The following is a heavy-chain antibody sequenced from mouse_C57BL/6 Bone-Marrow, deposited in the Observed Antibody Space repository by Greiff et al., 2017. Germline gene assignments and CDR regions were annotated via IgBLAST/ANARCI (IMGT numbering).Heavy chain of an antibody. V-gene: IGHV1-81*01. CDR2: IYPRSGNT. CDR1: GYTFTSYG. D-gene: IGHD1-1*01. J-gene: IGHJ4*01. Sequence: QVQLQQSGAELARPGASVKLSCKASGYTFTSYGISWVKQRNGQGLEWIGEIYPRSGNTYYHEKFKGQATLPVDKSYSTAYMELRSLTAEDSAVYFGARLDYYGSRESPRAMDYWGQGTSVTGSA. CDR3: ARLDYYGSRESPRAMDY.